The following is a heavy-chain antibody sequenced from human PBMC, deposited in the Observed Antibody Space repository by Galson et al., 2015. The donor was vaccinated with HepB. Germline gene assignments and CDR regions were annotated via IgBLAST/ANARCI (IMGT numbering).Heavy chain of an antibody. Sequence: SVKVSCKASGGTFSSYAISWVRQAPGQGLEWMGGIIPIFGTANYAQKFQGRVTITADESTSTAYMELSSLRSEDTAVYYCAGRDDFWSGYPKSPYYFDYWGQGTLVTVSS. CDR3: AGRDDFWSGYPKSPYYFDY. D-gene: IGHD3-3*01. CDR2: IIPIFGTA. V-gene: IGHV1-69*13. J-gene: IGHJ4*02. CDR1: GGTFSSYA.